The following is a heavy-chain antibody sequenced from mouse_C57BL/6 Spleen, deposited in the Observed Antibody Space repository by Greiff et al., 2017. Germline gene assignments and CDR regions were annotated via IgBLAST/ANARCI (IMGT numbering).Heavy chain of an antibody. CDR3: ARGGYGSSDWYVDV. CDR2: IDPSDSET. Sequence: QVQLQQPGAELVRPGSSVKLSCKASGYTFTSYWMHWVKQRPIQGLEWIGNIDPSDSETHYNQTFKDKATLTVDKSSSTAYMQLSRLTSEDSAVYCGARGGYGSSDWYVDVWGTGTTVTVSS. V-gene: IGHV1-52*01. J-gene: IGHJ1*03. D-gene: IGHD1-1*01. CDR1: GYTFTSYW.